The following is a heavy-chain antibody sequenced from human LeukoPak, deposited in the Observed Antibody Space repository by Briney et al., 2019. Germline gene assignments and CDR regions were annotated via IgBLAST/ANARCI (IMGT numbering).Heavy chain of an antibody. V-gene: IGHV1-18*01. CDR1: GYTFTIYG. J-gene: IGHJ4*02. D-gene: IGHD3-22*01. CDR2: ISAYNGNT. CDR3: ARSDSSGYYWFWDY. Sequence: ASVTVSFTASGYTFTIYGISWVRQAPGQGLEWMGWISAYNGNTNYAQKLQGRVTMTTDTSTSTAYMELRSLRSDDTAVYYCARSDSSGYYWFWDYWGQGTLVTVSS.